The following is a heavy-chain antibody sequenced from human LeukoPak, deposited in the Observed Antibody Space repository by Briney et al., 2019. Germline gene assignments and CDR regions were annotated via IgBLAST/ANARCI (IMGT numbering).Heavy chain of an antibody. CDR3: ARSSYTPLDS. CDR1: AFTFSTYS. V-gene: IGHV3-48*01. CDR2: ISSGSTTI. Sequence: GGSLRLSCAASAFTFSTYSMHWVRQAPGKGLEWVSYISSGSTTIYYADSVKGRFTISRDNAKNSLYLQMNSLRAEDTAVYYCARSSYTPLDSWGQGTLVTVSS. D-gene: IGHD1-1*01. J-gene: IGHJ4*02.